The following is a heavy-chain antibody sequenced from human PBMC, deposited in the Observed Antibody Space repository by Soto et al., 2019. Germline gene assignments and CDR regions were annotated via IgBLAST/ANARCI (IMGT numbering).Heavy chain of an antibody. CDR1: GLSITNNY. D-gene: IGHD1-1*01. CDR3: ARANWYSEY. CDR2: IYYTGNT. Sequence: QVHLQESGPGLVKPSETLSLTCTVSGLSITNNYWSWIRQPPGKGLEWIGYIYYTGNTNYDPSFKSRVTMSVDTSKNQFSLNLASLTAADTAIYYCARANWYSEYWGQGTLVIVSS. V-gene: IGHV4-59*13. J-gene: IGHJ4*02.